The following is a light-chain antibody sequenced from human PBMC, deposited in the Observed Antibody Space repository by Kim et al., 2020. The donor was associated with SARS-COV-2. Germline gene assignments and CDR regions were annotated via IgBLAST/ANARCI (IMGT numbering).Light chain of an antibody. CDR3: QQYDNLPYS. CDR1: QDISIF. J-gene: IGKJ2*03. Sequence: SASVGDRVTITCQASQDISIFLNWYQHKPGKAPKLLLYDASDLETGVPSRFSGSGSGTDFTFTISSLQPEDIATYYCQQYDNLPYSFGQGTKLEI. V-gene: IGKV1-33*01. CDR2: DAS.